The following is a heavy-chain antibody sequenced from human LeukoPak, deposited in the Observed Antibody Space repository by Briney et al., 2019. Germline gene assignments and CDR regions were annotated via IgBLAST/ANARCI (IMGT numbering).Heavy chain of an antibody. D-gene: IGHD2-21*01. J-gene: IGHJ3*01. CDR3: ARDQGLVNDAFDV. CDR2: ISISSTTI. V-gene: IGHV3-48*02. Sequence: GGSLRLSCAASGFTFSRYWMSWVRQAPGKGLEWISYISISSTTIYYADSVKGRFTISRDNSKNLLYLRMNDLRDDDTAVYYCARDQGLVNDAFDVWGQGALVSVSS. CDR1: GFTFSRYW.